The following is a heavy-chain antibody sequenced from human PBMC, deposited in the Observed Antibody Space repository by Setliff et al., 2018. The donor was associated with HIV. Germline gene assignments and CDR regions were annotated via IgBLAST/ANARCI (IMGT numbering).Heavy chain of an antibody. CDR3: ARDSGTVGADDY. J-gene: IGHJ4*02. CDR2: ISGSSSII. Sequence: PGESLKISCAASGFTFSRYAMTWVRQAPGKGLEWVAYISGSSSIIYYVESVKGRFTISRDNAKNSLYLQMNTLRTEDTAVYYCARDSGTVGADDYWGQGTLVTVSS. CDR1: GFTFSRYA. V-gene: IGHV3-48*01. D-gene: IGHD1-26*01.